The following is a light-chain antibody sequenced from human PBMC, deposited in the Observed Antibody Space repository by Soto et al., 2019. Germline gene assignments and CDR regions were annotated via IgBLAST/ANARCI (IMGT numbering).Light chain of an antibody. V-gene: IGLV2-23*01. CDR2: EGS. Sequence: QSALTQPASVSGSPGQSITISCTGTSSGVGSYNLVSWYQQHPGKAPKLMIYEGSKRPSGVSNRFSGSKSGNTAFLTISGLQAEDEADYYCCSYAGSSTDVFGTGTKLTVL. J-gene: IGLJ1*01. CDR3: CSYAGSSTDV. CDR1: SSGVGSYNL.